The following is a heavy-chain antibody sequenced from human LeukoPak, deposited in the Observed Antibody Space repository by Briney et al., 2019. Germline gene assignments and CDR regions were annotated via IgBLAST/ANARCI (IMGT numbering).Heavy chain of an antibody. Sequence: IPSETLSLTCTVSGGSISSYYWSWIRQPPGKGLEWIGYIYYSGSTNYNPSLKSRVTISVDTSKNQFSLKLSSVTAADTAVYYCARGFRSFFMRYFQHWGQGTLVTVSS. CDR1: GGSISSYY. J-gene: IGHJ1*01. D-gene: IGHD3-3*01. CDR3: ARGFRSFFMRYFQH. V-gene: IGHV4-59*01. CDR2: IYYSGST.